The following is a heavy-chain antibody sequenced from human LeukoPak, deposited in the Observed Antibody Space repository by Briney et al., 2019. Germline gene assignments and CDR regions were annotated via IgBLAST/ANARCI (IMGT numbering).Heavy chain of an antibody. CDR1: GYTFTSYD. Sequence: ASVKVSCKASGYTFTSYDINWVRQATGQGLEWMGWMNPNSGNTGYAQKFQGRVTMTRNTSISTAYMELSSLRSEDTAVYYCAREGYSYGPAPYYYGMDVWGQGTTVTVSS. CDR2: MNPNSGNT. V-gene: IGHV1-8*01. D-gene: IGHD5-18*01. CDR3: AREGYSYGPAPYYYGMDV. J-gene: IGHJ6*02.